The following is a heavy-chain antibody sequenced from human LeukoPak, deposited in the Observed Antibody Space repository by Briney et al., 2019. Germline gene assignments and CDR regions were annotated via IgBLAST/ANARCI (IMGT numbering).Heavy chain of an antibody. J-gene: IGHJ4*02. Sequence: GASAKVSCKASGYTFTSYGISWVRQAPGQGLEWMGWISAYNGNTNYAQKLQGRVTMTTDTSTSTAYMELRSLRSDDTAVYYCARDRDLRYFDWLSTFDYWGQGTLVTVSS. CDR1: GYTFTSYG. D-gene: IGHD3-9*01. CDR2: ISAYNGNT. CDR3: ARDRDLRYFDWLSTFDY. V-gene: IGHV1-18*01.